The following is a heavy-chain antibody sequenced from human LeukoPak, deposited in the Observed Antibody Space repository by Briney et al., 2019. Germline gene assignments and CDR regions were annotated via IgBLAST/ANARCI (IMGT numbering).Heavy chain of an antibody. D-gene: IGHD6-19*01. CDR2: IWSDGSKK. Sequence: PGTSLRLSCAASGFTFSSYGFHWVRQAPGKGLEWVAVIWSDGSKKDYGDSVKGRFTISRDISENTLYLQMNSLRVEDTALYYCARDTAVAALDYRGQGTLVTVSS. J-gene: IGHJ4*02. V-gene: IGHV3-33*01. CDR3: ARDTAVAALDY. CDR1: GFTFSSYG.